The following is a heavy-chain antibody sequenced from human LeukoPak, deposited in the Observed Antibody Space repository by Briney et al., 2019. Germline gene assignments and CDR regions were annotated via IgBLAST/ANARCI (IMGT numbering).Heavy chain of an antibody. V-gene: IGHV4-4*07. CDR2: IYTSGST. CDR3: AGDVYYYGLFPYYYYYMDV. D-gene: IGHD3-10*01. J-gene: IGHJ6*03. Sequence: PSETLSLTCTVPGGSISSYYWSWIRQPAGKGLEWIGGIYTSGSTNYNPSLKSRVTMSVDTSKNQFSLKLSSVTAADTAVYYCAGDVYYYGLFPYYYYYMDVWGKGTTVTVSS. CDR1: GGSISSYY.